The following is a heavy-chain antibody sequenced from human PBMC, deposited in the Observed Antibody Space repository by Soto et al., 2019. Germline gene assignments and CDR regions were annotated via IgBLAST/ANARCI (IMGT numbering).Heavy chain of an antibody. Sequence: QVQLMESGGGVVQPGRSLRLSCAASGFTFSSYGMHWVRQAPGKGLEWVAVISYDGSNKYYADSVKGRFTISRDNSKNTLYLQMNSLRAEDTAVYYCAKAGTQWLVLSWGQGTLVTVSS. J-gene: IGHJ5*02. D-gene: IGHD6-19*01. V-gene: IGHV3-30*18. CDR3: AKAGTQWLVLS. CDR1: GFTFSSYG. CDR2: ISYDGSNK.